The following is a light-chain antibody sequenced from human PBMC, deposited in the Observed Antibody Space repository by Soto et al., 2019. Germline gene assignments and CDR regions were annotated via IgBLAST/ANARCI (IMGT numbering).Light chain of an antibody. CDR2: GAS. V-gene: IGKV3-20*01. Sequence: IVWTQSPGTLSLSPGERATLSCRASQSVSSSYLAWYQQKPGQAPRLLIYGASSRATGIPDKFSGSGSGTDSTLTISRLEPEDFAVYYCQQYGSSPWTFGQGTKVEIK. J-gene: IGKJ1*01. CDR3: QQYGSSPWT. CDR1: QSVSSSY.